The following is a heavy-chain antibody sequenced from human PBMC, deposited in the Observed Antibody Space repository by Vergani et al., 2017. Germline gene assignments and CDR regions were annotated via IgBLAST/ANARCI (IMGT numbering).Heavy chain of an antibody. J-gene: IGHJ4*02. CDR1: GFTFSSYG. CDR3: AKDREGSLYS. V-gene: IGHV3-30*18. Sequence: QVQLVESGGGVVQPGRSLRLSCAASGFTFSSYGMHWVRQAPGKGLEWVAVISYDGSNKYYADSVKGRFTISRDNSKNTLYLQMNSLRAEDTAVYYCAKDREGSLYSWGRGTLVTVSS. CDR2: ISYDGSNK. D-gene: IGHD1-26*01.